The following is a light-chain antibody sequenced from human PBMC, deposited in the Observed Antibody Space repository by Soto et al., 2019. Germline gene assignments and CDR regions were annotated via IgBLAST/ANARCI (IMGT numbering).Light chain of an antibody. V-gene: IGLV1-47*01. J-gene: IGLJ1*01. CDR2: RNN. Sequence: QSVLTQPPSASGTPGQRVTISCSGSNSNIGSNHVHWYQHLPGTAPKLLIYRNNQRPSGVPDRFFGSKSGTSASLAISGLRSEDEADYYCNSYVGSNNYVFGTGTKVTV. CDR3: NSYVGSNNYV. CDR1: NSNIGSNH.